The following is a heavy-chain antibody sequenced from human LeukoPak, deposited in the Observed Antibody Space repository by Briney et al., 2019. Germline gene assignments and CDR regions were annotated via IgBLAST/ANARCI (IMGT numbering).Heavy chain of an antibody. J-gene: IGHJ3*02. CDR3: AREGYDILTGYYTPSAFDI. CDR1: GYTFTSYY. V-gene: IGHV1-2*04. D-gene: IGHD3-9*01. CDR2: INPNSGGT. Sequence: GASVKVSCKASGYTFTSYYMHWVRQAPGQGLEWMGWINPNSGGTNYAQKFQGWVTMTRDTSISTAYMELSRLRSDDTAVYYCAREGYDILTGYYTPSAFDIWGQGTMVTVSS.